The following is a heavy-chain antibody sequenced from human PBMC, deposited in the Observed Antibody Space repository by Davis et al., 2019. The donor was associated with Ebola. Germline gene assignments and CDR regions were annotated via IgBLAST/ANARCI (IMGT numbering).Heavy chain of an antibody. CDR2: IYPGDSDT. J-gene: IGHJ5*02. CDR3: ARHGGYCSSTSCYKGNWFDP. CDR1: GYSFTSYW. V-gene: IGHV5-51*01. D-gene: IGHD2-2*02. Sequence: GESLKISCKGSGYSFTSYWISWVRQMPGKGLEWMGIIYPGDSDTRYSPSFQGQVTISADKSISTAYLQWSSLKASDTAMYYCARHGGYCSSTSCYKGNWFDPWGQGTLVTVSS.